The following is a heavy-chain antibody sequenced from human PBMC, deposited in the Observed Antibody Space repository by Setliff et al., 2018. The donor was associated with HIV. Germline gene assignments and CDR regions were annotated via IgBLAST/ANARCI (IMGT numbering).Heavy chain of an antibody. CDR3: ARGTMVRGAYAY. CDR2: TYYSGSI. D-gene: IGHD3-10*01. V-gene: IGHV4-39*01. Sequence: PSETLSLTCTVSGDSIRSSAYYWGWIRQPPGKGLEWIGSTYYSGSIYYNPSLKSRVTISVDTSKNQFSLKLSSVTAADTAVYHCARGTMVRGAYAYWGQGTLVTVSS. J-gene: IGHJ4*02. CDR1: GDSIRSSAYY.